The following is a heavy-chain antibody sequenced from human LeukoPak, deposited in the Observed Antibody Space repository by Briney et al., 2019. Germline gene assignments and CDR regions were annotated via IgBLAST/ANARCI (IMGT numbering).Heavy chain of an antibody. V-gene: IGHV4-61*02. CDR1: GGSISSGSYY. CDR3: AREDDYGGNSADS. D-gene: IGHD4-23*01. J-gene: IGHJ4*02. CDR2: VFTSGST. Sequence: SETLSLTCTVSGGSISSGSYYWSWIRQPAGKGLEWIGRVFTSGSTNYNPSLKSRVTISVDTSKNQFSLNLSSVTAADTAVYYCAREDDYGGNSADSWGQGTLVTVSS.